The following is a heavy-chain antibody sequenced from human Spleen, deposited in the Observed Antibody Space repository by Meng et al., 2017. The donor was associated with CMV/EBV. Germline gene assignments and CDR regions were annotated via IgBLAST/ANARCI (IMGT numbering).Heavy chain of an antibody. J-gene: IGHJ3*02. CDR1: GFTVSSNY. CDR2: IYSGGST. CDR3: AKGGYCSSSSCYSDAFDI. V-gene: IGHV3-53*01. D-gene: IGHD2-2*01. Sequence: GGSLRLSCAASGFTVSSNYMSWVRQAPGKGLEWVSVIYSGGSTYYADSVKGRFTVSRDNSKNTLYLQMNSLRAEDTAIYYCAKGGYCSSSSCYSDAFDIWGQGTMVTVSS.